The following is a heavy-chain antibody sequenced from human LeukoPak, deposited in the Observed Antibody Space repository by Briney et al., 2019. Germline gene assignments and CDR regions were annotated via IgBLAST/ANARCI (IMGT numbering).Heavy chain of an antibody. D-gene: IGHD2-2*01. CDR1: GYTLAELS. CDR2: FDPEDGET. J-gene: IGHJ4*02. CDR3: ATDKGCSSTSCYATTPGLDY. Sequence: ASVKVSCKVSGYTLAELSMHWVRQAPGKGLEWMGGFDPEDGETIYAQKFQGRVTMTEDTSTDTAYMELSSLRSEDTAVYYCATDKGCSSTSCYATTPGLDYWGQGTLVTVSS. V-gene: IGHV1-24*01.